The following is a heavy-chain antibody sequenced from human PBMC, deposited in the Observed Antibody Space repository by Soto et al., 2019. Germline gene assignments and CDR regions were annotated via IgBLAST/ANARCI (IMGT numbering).Heavy chain of an antibody. CDR2: IYYSGST. CDR3: ARKTDYGQGRADNFDY. V-gene: IGHV4-39*01. D-gene: IGHD4-17*01. CDR1: GGSISSSSYY. J-gene: IGHJ4*02. Sequence: SETLSLTCTVSGGSISSSSYYWGWIRQPPGKGLEWIGSIYYSGSTYYNPSLKSRVTISVDTSKIKFSLKRSSVTAADTAVYYCARKTDYGQGRADNFDYWGQGTLVTVSS.